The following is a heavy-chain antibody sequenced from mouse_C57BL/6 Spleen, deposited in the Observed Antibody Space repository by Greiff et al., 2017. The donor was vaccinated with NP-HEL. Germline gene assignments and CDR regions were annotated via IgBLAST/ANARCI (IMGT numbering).Heavy chain of an antibody. D-gene: IGHD3-2*01. CDR2: IYPGDGDT. CDR3: AREDSPNYYAMDY. CDR1: GYAFSSSW. V-gene: IGHV1-82*01. Sequence: VKLQESGPELVKPGASVKISCKASGYAFSSSWMNWVKQRPGKGLEWIGRIYPGDGDTNYNGKFKGKATLTADKSSSTAYMQLSSLTSEDSAVYFCAREDSPNYYAMDYWGQGTSVTVSS. J-gene: IGHJ4*01.